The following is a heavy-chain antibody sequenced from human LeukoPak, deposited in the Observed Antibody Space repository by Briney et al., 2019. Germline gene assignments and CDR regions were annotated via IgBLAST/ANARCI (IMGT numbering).Heavy chain of an antibody. CDR2: INQSGST. CDR1: GGSFSGYY. Sequence: SETLSLTCAVYGGSFSGYYWIWIRQPPGKGLEWIGEINQSGSTDHNPSLRSRVTISVDTSKNPFSLKLSSVTAADTAVYYCARKHVAGNNWFDPWGQGTLVTVSS. D-gene: IGHD6-19*01. J-gene: IGHJ5*02. V-gene: IGHV4-34*01. CDR3: ARKHVAGNNWFDP.